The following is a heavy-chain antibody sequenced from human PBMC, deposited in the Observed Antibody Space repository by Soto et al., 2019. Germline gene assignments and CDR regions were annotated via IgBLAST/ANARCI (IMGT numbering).Heavy chain of an antibody. CDR1: GGSLSDYF. CDR3: ARGGISHWAYFYYMDV. V-gene: IGHV4-34*01. Sequence: SGTLSLTCVVSGGSLSDYFWSWMRQPRGMALEWIGEINHLGSINYNPSLKSRVTMSVDTSKNQFSLTLNSVTAADTATYYCARGGISHWAYFYYMDVWDRGTTVTVSS. D-gene: IGHD2-21*01. CDR2: INHLGSI. J-gene: IGHJ6*03.